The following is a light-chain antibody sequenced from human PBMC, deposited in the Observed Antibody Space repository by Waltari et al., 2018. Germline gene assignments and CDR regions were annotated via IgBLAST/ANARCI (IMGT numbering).Light chain of an antibody. J-gene: IGKJ2*01. Sequence: EIVMTQSPATLSVSPGDRANISCRASQSVNSNLAWYQQKPGQAPRLLIYTASTRATGVPARFSGSGSGTHFTLTISSLQSEDFAVYYCQHYDNWPPYTFGQGTNLEIK. V-gene: IGKV3-15*01. CDR2: TAS. CDR1: QSVNSN. CDR3: QHYDNWPPYT.